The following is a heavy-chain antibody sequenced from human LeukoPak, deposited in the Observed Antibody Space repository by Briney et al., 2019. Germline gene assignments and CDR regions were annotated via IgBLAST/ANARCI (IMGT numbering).Heavy chain of an antibody. J-gene: IGHJ4*02. CDR1: GFTFSNYA. Sequence: GGSLRLSCAAAGFTFSNYAMRWVRQAPGEGLEWVSHISGGGSSTHYADSVKGRFTISRDNSKTTLYLQMNSLRAEDTAVYYCAKDHTVYGSGSYLDFWGQGTLVTVSS. D-gene: IGHD3-10*01. CDR2: ISGGGSST. CDR3: AKDHTVYGSGSYLDF. V-gene: IGHV3-23*01.